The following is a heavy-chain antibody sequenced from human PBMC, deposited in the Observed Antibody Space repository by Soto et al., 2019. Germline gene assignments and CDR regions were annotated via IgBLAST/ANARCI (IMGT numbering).Heavy chain of an antibody. D-gene: IGHD3-10*01. CDR2: IDPSASYT. CDR3: ARQRTTYYYRSGSLMGWFEP. V-gene: IGHV5-10-1*01. Sequence: GESLKISCKGSGYSFTSYWISWVRQMPGKGLEWMGRIDPSASYTNYSPSFQCHVTISADKSISTAYLQWSSLKASDTAMYYCARQRTTYYYRSGSLMGWFEPWGQGSLVTVSS. CDR1: GYSFTSYW. J-gene: IGHJ5*02.